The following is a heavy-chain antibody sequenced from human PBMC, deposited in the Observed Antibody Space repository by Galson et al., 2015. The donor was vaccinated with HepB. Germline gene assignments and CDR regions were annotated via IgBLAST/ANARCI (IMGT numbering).Heavy chain of an antibody. J-gene: IGHJ4*02. V-gene: IGHV1-3*01. Sequence: SVKVSCKASGYNFTTYAMHWVRQAPGQRLEWMGWINAGNGNTKYSQKFQGRVTITRDTSASTAYMELSSLRSEDTAVYYCAQLRGAATDDHWGQGTLVTVSS. CDR3: AQLRGAATDDH. CDR2: INAGNGNT. D-gene: IGHD6-25*01. CDR1: GYNFTTYA.